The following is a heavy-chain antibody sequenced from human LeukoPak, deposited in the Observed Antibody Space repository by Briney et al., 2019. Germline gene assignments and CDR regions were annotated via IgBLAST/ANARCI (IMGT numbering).Heavy chain of an antibody. CDR3: ATMKPPYDILTGYYNWFDP. CDR1: GGSISSYY. V-gene: IGHV4-59*08. D-gene: IGHD3-9*01. Sequence: PSETLSLTCTVSGGSISSYYWSWIRQPPRKGLQWSGYIYYSGSTTYNPSLTSRGTISVDTSKNQFSLTLSSVTAAATAVYYCATMKPPYDILTGYYNWFDPWGQGTLVTVSS. CDR2: IYYSGST. J-gene: IGHJ5*02.